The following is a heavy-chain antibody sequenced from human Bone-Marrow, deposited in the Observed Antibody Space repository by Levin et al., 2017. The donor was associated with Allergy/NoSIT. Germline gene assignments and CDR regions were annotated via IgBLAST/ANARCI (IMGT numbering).Heavy chain of an antibody. CDR2: ISSSSGYI. J-gene: IGHJ6*04. CDR3: ALFSTGTPPMHYFYGTDV. D-gene: IGHD1-1*01. V-gene: IGHV3-21*01. CDR1: GFTFSNFG. Sequence: AGGSLRLSCVGSGFTFSNFGMNWVRQAPGQGLEWVSSISSSSGYIYYADSVKGRFTVSRDNANNSLYLELNSLRAEDSAVYYCALFSTGTPPMHYFYGTDVWGEGTTITVSS.